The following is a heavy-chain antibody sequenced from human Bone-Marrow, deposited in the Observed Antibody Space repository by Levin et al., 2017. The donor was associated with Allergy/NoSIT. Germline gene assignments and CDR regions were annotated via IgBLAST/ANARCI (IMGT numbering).Heavy chain of an antibody. CDR2: IFWDDDQ. V-gene: IGHV2-5*02. J-gene: IGHJ4*02. D-gene: IGHD6-13*01. Sequence: ESGPTLVKPTQTLTLTCSFSGFSLSPSGVGVGWFRQPPRKALEWLALIFWDDDQRYSPSLKSRVTITKDTSKNQVVLTVTNVDPLDTATYYCAHRQSGLAAGYVGYFDFWGQGTLVTVSS. CDR3: AHRQSGLAAGYVGYFDF. CDR1: GFSLSPSGVG.